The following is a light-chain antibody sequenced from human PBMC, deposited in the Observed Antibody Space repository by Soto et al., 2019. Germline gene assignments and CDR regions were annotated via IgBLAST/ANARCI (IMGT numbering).Light chain of an antibody. Sequence: DIQMTQSPSSVSASVGDRVTITCRASQGINTHLAWYQQKPGKAPNLLISAASNLQSGVPSRFSGSGSGTDFTLTISSLQPEDFTTYYCQRTNTFPHTFGQGTNLEIK. J-gene: IGKJ2*01. CDR3: QRTNTFPHT. V-gene: IGKV1-12*01. CDR1: QGINTH. CDR2: AAS.